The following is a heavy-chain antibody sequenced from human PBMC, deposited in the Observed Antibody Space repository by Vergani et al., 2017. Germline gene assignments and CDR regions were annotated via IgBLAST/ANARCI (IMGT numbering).Heavy chain of an antibody. Sequence: QITLKESGPTLVKPTQTLTLTCTFSGFSLNTRGVSVAWIRQPPGKALDWLALIYWNDDQHYSPSLNHRVTITKDTSKNQVVLTMTNMDYVDTGTYYCVYRKTECGTTGCFYPFYYCYYMDVWGKGTTVTVSS. J-gene: IGHJ6*03. V-gene: IGHV2-5*04. CDR2: IYWNDDQ. CDR1: GFSLNTRGVS. CDR3: VYRKTECGTTGCFYPFYYCYYMDV. D-gene: IGHD1-7*01.